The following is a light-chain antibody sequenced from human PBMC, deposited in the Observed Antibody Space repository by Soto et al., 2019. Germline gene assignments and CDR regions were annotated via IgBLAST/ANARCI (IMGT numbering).Light chain of an antibody. CDR2: DTS. V-gene: IGKV3-11*01. CDR1: QSVGSS. CDR3: QQRSNWSLLT. J-gene: IGKJ4*01. Sequence: EIVLTQSPATLSLSPGERATLSCRASQSVGSSFAWYQQKPGQAPRLLIHDTSNRATDIPARFSGSGSGTDFTLTNSSLEPEDFAFYYCQQRSNWSLLTFGGGTKVEIK.